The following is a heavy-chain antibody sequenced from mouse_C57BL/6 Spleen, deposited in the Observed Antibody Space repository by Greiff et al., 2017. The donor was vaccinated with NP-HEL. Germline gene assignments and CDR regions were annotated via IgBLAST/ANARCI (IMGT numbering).Heavy chain of an antibody. V-gene: IGHV1-50*01. D-gene: IGHD2-3*01. Sequence: QVQLQQPGAELVKPGASVKLSCKASGYTFTSYWMQWVKQRPGQGLEWIGEIDPSDSYTNYNQKFKGKATLTVDTSSSTAYMQLSSLTSEDSAVYYCARRWFCAMDYWGQGTSVTVSS. CDR1: GYTFTSYW. J-gene: IGHJ4*01. CDR2: IDPSDSYT. CDR3: ARRWFCAMDY.